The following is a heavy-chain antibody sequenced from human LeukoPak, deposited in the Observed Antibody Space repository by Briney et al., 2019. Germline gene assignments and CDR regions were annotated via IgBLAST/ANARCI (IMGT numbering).Heavy chain of an antibody. CDR3: AREYYYDSSGYFDY. J-gene: IGHJ4*02. CDR1: GFTVSTNY. V-gene: IGHV3-53*01. D-gene: IGHD3-22*01. CDR2: IYSGGNT. Sequence: HPGGSLRLSCATSGFTVSTNYMSWVRQAPGKGLEWVSVIYSGGNTYYADSVKGRFTISRDNSKNTLYLQMNSLRAEDTAVYYCAREYYYDSSGYFDYWGQGTLVTVSS.